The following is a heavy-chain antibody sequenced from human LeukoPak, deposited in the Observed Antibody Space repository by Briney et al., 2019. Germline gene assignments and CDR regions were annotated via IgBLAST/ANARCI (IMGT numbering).Heavy chain of an antibody. Sequence: PGGSLRLSCAASGFTFSSYGMHWVRQAPGKGLEWVAVISYDGSNKYYADSVKGRFTISRDNSKNTLYLQMNSLRAEDTAVYYCARFPGYSSSWSFDYWGQGTLVTVSS. CDR1: GFTFSSYG. CDR2: ISYDGSNK. J-gene: IGHJ4*02. CDR3: ARFPGYSSSWSFDY. D-gene: IGHD6-13*01. V-gene: IGHV3-30*03.